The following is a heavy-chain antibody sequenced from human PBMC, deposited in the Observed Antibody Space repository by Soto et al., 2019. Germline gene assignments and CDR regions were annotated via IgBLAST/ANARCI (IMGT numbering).Heavy chain of an antibody. D-gene: IGHD5-18*01. J-gene: IGHJ4*02. V-gene: IGHV3-30*18. CDR3: AKDSLTAMVAD. Sequence: QVQLVESGGGVVQPGRSLRLSCAASGFTFSSYGMHWVRQAPGKGLEWVAVISYDGSNKYYADSVKGRFTISRDNSKNTLYLQMNSLRAEDTAVYYCAKDSLTAMVADWGQGTLVTVSS. CDR2: ISYDGSNK. CDR1: GFTFSSYG.